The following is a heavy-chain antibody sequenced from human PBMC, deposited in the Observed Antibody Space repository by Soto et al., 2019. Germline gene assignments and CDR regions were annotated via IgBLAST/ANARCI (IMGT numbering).Heavy chain of an antibody. Sequence: PSETLSLTCTVSGGSISTDYWTWIRQPPGKGLEYIGYIYRSGSTDYNPSLKSRVTMSVDTSKNQFSLNLNSVTAADTAVYYCARLPYGGNFDYWGLGTLVTVSS. CDR1: GGSISTDY. CDR2: IYRSGST. D-gene: IGHD4-17*01. J-gene: IGHJ4*02. CDR3: ARLPYGGNFDY. V-gene: IGHV4-59*08.